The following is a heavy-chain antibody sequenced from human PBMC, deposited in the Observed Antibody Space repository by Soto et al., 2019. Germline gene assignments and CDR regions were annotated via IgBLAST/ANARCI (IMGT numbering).Heavy chain of an antibody. CDR3: ASRPDCSSTSCPPYYYYYMDV. Sequence: GGSLRLSCAASGFTFSSYSMNWVRQAPGKGLEWVSSISSSSSYIYYADSVKGRFTISRDNAKNSLYLQMNSLRAEDTAVYYCASRPDCSSTSCPPYYYYYMDVWGKGTTVTVSS. V-gene: IGHV3-21*01. J-gene: IGHJ6*03. D-gene: IGHD2-2*01. CDR2: ISSSSSYI. CDR1: GFTFSSYS.